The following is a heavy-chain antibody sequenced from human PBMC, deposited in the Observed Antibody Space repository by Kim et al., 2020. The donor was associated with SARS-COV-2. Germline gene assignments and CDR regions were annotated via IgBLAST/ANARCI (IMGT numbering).Heavy chain of an antibody. Sequence: GGSLRLSCAASGFTFSSYGMHWVRQAPGKGLEWVAVISYDGSNKYYADSVKGRFTISRDNSNNTLYLQMNSLRAEDTAVYYCARDRGGYSYGYDYDYGRDVWGQGTTVTVSS. D-gene: IGHD5-18*01. CDR2: ISYDGSNK. CDR3: ARDRGGYSYGYDYDYGRDV. V-gene: IGHV3-30*03. CDR1: GFTFSSYG. J-gene: IGHJ6*02.